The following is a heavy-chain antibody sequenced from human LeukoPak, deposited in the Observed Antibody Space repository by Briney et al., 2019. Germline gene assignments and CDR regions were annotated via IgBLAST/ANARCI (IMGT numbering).Heavy chain of an antibody. Sequence: GGSLRLSCAASGFTFSSYWMHWVRQAPGKGLVCVSRINTDGSSTIYADSVKGRFTISRDNARNTLYLQMNSLRAEDTAVYYCARGLHGMDVWGQGTTVTVSS. V-gene: IGHV3-74*01. CDR1: GFTFSSYW. CDR2: INTDGSST. J-gene: IGHJ6*02. CDR3: ARGLHGMDV.